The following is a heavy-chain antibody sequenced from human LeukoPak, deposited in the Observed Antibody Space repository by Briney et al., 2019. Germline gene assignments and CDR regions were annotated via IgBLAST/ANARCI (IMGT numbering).Heavy chain of an antibody. V-gene: IGHV3-30*02. CDR3: AKVRSGWSPFDY. D-gene: IGHD6-19*01. J-gene: IGHJ4*02. Sequence: PGGSLRLSCVASGVSLSSHGMHWFRQAPGKGLEWITYIWSDGNSQFYADSMRGRFTVSRDNSKNTVYLQMSSLRAEDTARYFCAKVRSGWSPFDYWGQGTLVTVSS. CDR2: IWSDGNSQ. CDR1: GVSLSSHG.